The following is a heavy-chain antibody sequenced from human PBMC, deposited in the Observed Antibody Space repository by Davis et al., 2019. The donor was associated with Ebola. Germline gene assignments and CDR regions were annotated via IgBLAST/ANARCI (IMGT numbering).Heavy chain of an antibody. J-gene: IGHJ4*02. V-gene: IGHV3-30*18. D-gene: IGHD5-12*01. Sequence: GESLKISCTVSGFTFSGYDFSWVRQAPGKGLEWVAVISYDGRNKFYADSVKGRFTISRDNSKNTVYLQMDSLRAEDTAMYFCAKDHRFIVAAVTGLDYWGQGTPVTVSS. CDR1: GFTFSGYD. CDR2: ISYDGRNK. CDR3: AKDHRFIVAAVTGLDY.